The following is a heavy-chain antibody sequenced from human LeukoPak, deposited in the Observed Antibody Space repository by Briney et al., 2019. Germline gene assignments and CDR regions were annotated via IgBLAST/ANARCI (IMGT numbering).Heavy chain of an antibody. Sequence: SETLSLTCTVSGGSISTYYWSWIRQPPGKGLEWIGYIYYSGSINYNPSLKSRVTISVDTSKNQFSLKLISVTAADTAVYYCAGERGEEYSSGWYKRNYFDNWGQGIRVTVSS. J-gene: IGHJ4*02. V-gene: IGHV4-59*12. D-gene: IGHD6-19*01. CDR2: IYYSGSI. CDR1: GGSISTYY. CDR3: AGERGEEYSSGWYKRNYFDN.